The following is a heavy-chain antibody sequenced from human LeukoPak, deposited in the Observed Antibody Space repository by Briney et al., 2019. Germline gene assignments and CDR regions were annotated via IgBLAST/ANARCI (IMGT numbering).Heavy chain of an antibody. CDR3: ARAGLRSGNYYYYMDV. V-gene: IGHV3-21*01. J-gene: IGHJ6*03. CDR1: GFSFCNYS. CDR2: ITSRSSYI. Sequence: GGSLRLSCAASGFSFCNYSMNWVRQTPGEGRGWVSSITSRSSYILYAHSVKGRFTISRDNAKNSLYLQMNSLRAEDTAVYYCARAGLRSGNYYYYMDVWGKGTTVTVSS. D-gene: IGHD1-1*01.